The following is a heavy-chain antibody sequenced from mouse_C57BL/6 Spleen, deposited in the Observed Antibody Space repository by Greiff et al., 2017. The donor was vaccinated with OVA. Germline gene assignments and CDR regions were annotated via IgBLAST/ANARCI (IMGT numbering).Heavy chain of an antibody. CDR3: ARAYGYDRYFDY. CDR1: GYTFTSYW. D-gene: IGHD2-2*01. V-gene: IGHV1-64*01. Sequence: QVQLQQPGAELVKPGASVKLSCKASGYTFTSYWMHWVKQRPGQGLEWIGMIHPNSGSTNYNEKFKSKATLTVDKSSSTAYMQLSSLTSEDSAVYYCARAYGYDRYFDYWGKGTTLTAAS. J-gene: IGHJ2*01. CDR2: IHPNSGST.